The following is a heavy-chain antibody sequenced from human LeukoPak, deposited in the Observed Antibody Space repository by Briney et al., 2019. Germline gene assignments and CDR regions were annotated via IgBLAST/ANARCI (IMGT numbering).Heavy chain of an antibody. CDR3: ARVKYDSSGYYGILDY. V-gene: IGHV3-21*01. CDR1: GFTVRSYS. CDR2: ITRSSIYI. D-gene: IGHD3-22*01. Sequence: GGSLRLSCAVSGFTVRSYSMNWVRQAPGKGLEWVSSITRSSIYIYYADSVKGRFTISRDNVRNSLYLQMNSLRAEDTAVYYCARVKYDSSGYYGILDYWGQGTLVTVSS. J-gene: IGHJ4*02.